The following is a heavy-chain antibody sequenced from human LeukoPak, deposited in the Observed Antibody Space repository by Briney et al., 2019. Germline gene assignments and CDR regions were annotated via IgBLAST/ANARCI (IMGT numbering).Heavy chain of an antibody. CDR2: ISGSGGST. J-gene: IGHJ4*02. Sequence: GGPLRLSCAASGFPFSSYAMSWVRQAPGKGLEWVSAISGSGGSTYYADSVKGRFTISRDNSKNTLYLQMNSLRAEDTAVYYCAKDYYDSSGYPFDYWGQGTLVTVSS. D-gene: IGHD3-22*01. V-gene: IGHV3-23*01. CDR3: AKDYYDSSGYPFDY. CDR1: GFPFSSYA.